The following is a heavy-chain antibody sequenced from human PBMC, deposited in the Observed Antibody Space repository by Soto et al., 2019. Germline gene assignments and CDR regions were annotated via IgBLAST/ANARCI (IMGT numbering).Heavy chain of an antibody. CDR2: IYYSGST. CDR1: GGSISSSSYY. V-gene: IGHV4-39*01. J-gene: IGHJ6*02. CDR3: ARLTDFWTGYWYGMDV. Sequence: QLQLQESGPGLVKPSETLSLTCTVSGGSISSSSYYWGWIRQPPGKGLEWIGSIYYSGSTYYNPSIKSRVTISVDTSKTQFSLDLTSVTAADTAVYYCARLTDFWTGYWYGMDVWGQGTTVTVSS. D-gene: IGHD3-3*01.